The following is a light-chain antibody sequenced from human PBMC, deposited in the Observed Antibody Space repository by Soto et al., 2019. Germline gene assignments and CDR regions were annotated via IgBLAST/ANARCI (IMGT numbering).Light chain of an antibody. J-gene: IGKJ5*01. CDR1: QSVSSY. Sequence: EIVLTQSPATLSLSPGVRATLSCRTSQSVSSYLAWYQQKPGQAPRLLIYESSNRATGIPARFSGSGSGTDFTLTISSLEPEDFAVYYCQQRRDWPITFGQGTRLEIK. CDR3: QQRRDWPIT. CDR2: ESS. V-gene: IGKV3-11*01.